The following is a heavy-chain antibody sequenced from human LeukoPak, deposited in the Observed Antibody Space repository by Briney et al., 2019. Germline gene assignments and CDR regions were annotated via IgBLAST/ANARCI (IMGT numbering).Heavy chain of an antibody. CDR1: APTFSLSW. CDR2: ITSDGSLT. J-gene: IGHJ4*02. CDR3: ATDWYFTPDH. D-gene: IGHD6-13*01. V-gene: IGHV3-74*01. Sequence: QTGGSLRLSCTSSAPTFSLSWMHWFRQAPGKGLVWVSRITSDGSLTSYADSVKGRFTISRDNARNTLYLQMNSLRADDTAVYYCATDWYFTPDHWGQGTLVTVSS.